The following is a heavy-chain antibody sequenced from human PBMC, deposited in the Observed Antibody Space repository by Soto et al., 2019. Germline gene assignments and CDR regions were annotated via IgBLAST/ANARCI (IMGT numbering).Heavy chain of an antibody. J-gene: IGHJ4*02. CDR2: IHQDGTEK. CDR3: ASLMVRGVMWLDY. D-gene: IGHD3-10*01. CDR1: GFTFGSYS. Sequence: TGGSLRLSCAASGFTFGSYSMSWVRQAPGKGLEWVANIHQDGTEKYYVDSVKGRFTISRDNAKNSLYLQMNNLRPEDTAIYYCASLMVRGVMWLDYWGQGTLVTVSS. V-gene: IGHV3-7*05.